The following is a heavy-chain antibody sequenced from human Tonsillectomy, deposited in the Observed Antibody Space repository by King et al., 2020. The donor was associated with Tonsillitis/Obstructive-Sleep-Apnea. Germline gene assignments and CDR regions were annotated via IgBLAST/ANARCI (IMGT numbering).Heavy chain of an antibody. CDR2: IWYDGSNK. Sequence: VQLVESGGGVVQPGRSLRLSCAASGFTFSSYGMHWVRQAPGKGLEWVAVIWYDGSNKYYTDSVKGRFTISRDNSKNRLYVQMNSLRAEETAVYYCARDDGRDYYGSGSYYSYWGQGTLVTVSS. J-gene: IGHJ4*02. D-gene: IGHD3-10*01. CDR1: GFTFSSYG. CDR3: ARDDGRDYYGSGSYYSY. V-gene: IGHV3-33*01.